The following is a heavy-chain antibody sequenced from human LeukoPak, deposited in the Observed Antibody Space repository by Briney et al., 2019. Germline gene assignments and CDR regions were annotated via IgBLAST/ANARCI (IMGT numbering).Heavy chain of an antibody. Sequence: SETLSLTCTVSGGSISSSSYYWGWIRQPPGKGLEWIGSIYYSGSTYYNPSLKSRVTISVDTSKNQFSLKLSSVTAADTAVYYCARVRRGDIVVVPAAIYLDYFDYWGQGTLVTVSS. CDR3: ARVRRGDIVVVPAAIYLDYFDY. J-gene: IGHJ4*02. CDR2: IYYSGST. D-gene: IGHD2-2*02. CDR1: GGSISSSSYY. V-gene: IGHV4-39*07.